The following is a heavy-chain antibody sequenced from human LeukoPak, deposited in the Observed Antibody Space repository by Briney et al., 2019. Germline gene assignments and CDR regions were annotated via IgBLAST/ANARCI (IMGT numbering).Heavy chain of an antibody. D-gene: IGHD4-17*01. CDR2: IRSKPYGETT. V-gene: IGHV3-49*05. CDR1: GFSFDLYA. Sequence: KPGRSLRLSCSASGFSFDLYAMTWFRQAPGKGLEWVGVIRSKPYGETTQYAASVRGRFTFSRDDSKRIAYLQMNSLKTEDTAVYFCAQSHCNGEACLPFSGHYFDSWGQGSLVTVSS. J-gene: IGHJ4*02. CDR3: AQSHCNGEACLPFSGHYFDS.